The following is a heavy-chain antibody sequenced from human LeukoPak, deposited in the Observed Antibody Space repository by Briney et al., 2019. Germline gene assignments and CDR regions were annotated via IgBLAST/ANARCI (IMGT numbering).Heavy chain of an antibody. CDR1: GFTFSSYA. Sequence: PGGSLRLSCAASGFTFSSYAMSWVRQAPGKGLEWVSAISGSGGSTYYADSVKGRFTISRDNSKNTLFLQMNSLRAEDTAVYYCAKGVLGYCSSTSCYADYWGQGTLVTVSS. CDR3: AKGVLGYCSSTSCYADY. D-gene: IGHD2-2*01. CDR2: ISGSGGST. V-gene: IGHV3-23*01. J-gene: IGHJ4*02.